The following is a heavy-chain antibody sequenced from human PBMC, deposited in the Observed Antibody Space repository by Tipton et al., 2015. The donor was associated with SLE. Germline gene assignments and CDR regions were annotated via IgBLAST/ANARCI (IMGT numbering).Heavy chain of an antibody. D-gene: IGHD4-17*01. CDR3: ARGRKETTVTWHYYYYMDV. V-gene: IGHV4-39*07. CDR2: IYYSGST. Sequence: LRLSCTVSGGSISSSSYYWGWIRQPPGKGLEWIGSIYYSGSTNYNPSLKSRVTISVDTSKNQFSLKLSSVTAADTAVYYCARGRKETTVTWHYYYYMDVWGKGTTVTVSS. J-gene: IGHJ6*03. CDR1: GGSISSSSYY.